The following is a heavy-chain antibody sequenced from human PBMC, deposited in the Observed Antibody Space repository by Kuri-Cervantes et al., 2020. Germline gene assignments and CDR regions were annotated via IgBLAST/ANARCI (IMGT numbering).Heavy chain of an antibody. J-gene: IGHJ6*02. CDR2: IYYSGST. D-gene: IGHD3-22*01. CDR3: VRDDSSGYYYAGYYYYGMDV. V-gene: IGHV4-39*07. Sequence: ESLKISCTVSGGSISSSSYYWGWIRQPPGKGLEWIGCIYYSGSTYYNPSLKSRVTISVDTSKNQFSLKLSSVTAADTAVYYCVRDDSSGYYYAGYYYYGMDVWGQGTTVTVSS. CDR1: GGSISSSSYY.